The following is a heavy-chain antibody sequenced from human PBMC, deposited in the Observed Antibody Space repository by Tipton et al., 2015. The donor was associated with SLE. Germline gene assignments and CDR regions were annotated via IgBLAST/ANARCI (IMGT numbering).Heavy chain of an antibody. CDR3: ATQGAGTTGSDY. Sequence: QLVQSGAEVKKPGASVKVSCKASGYTFTSYYMHWVRQAPGQGLEWMGIINPSGGSTSYAQKFQGRVTMTRDTSTSTVYMGLSSLRSEDTAVYYCATQGAGTTGSDYWGQGTLVTVSS. V-gene: IGHV1-46*01. CDR2: INPSGGST. D-gene: IGHD1-1*01. J-gene: IGHJ4*02. CDR1: GYTFTSYY.